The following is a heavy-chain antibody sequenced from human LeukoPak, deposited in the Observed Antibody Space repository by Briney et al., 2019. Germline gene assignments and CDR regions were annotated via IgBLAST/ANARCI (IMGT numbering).Heavy chain of an antibody. Sequence: GGSLRLSCAASGFTVSSNYMSWVRQAPGKGLEGVSVIYSGGSTYYADSVKGRFTISRDNSKNTLYLQMNSLRAEDTAVYYCARDRSGYDTYYFDYWGQGTLVTVSS. CDR1: GFTVSSNY. D-gene: IGHD5-12*01. V-gene: IGHV3-53*01. J-gene: IGHJ4*02. CDR2: IYSGGST. CDR3: ARDRSGYDTYYFDY.